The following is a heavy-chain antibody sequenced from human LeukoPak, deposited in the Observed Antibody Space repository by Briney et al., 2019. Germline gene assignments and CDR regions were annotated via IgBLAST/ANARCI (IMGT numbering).Heavy chain of an antibody. CDR3: AKDGGDFWSGRYYFDY. J-gene: IGHJ4*02. CDR1: GFTFSSYA. CDR2: ISGSGGST. Sequence: GGSLRLSCAASGFTFSSYAMSWVRQAPGKGPEWVSAISGSGGSTYYADSVKGRFTISRDNSKNTLYLQMNSLRAEDTAVYYCAKDGGDFWSGRYYFDYWGQGTLVTVSS. D-gene: IGHD3-3*01. V-gene: IGHV3-23*01.